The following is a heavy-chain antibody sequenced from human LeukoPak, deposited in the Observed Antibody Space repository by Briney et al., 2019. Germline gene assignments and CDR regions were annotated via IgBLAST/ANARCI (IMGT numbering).Heavy chain of an antibody. V-gene: IGHV1-69*13. J-gene: IGHJ4*02. D-gene: IGHD3-16*02. Sequence: SVKVSCKASGGTFSSYAISWVRQAPGQGLEWMGGIIPIFGTANYAQKFQGRVTITADESTSTAYMELSSLRSEDTAVYYCARSTFGGVIVNYYFDYWGQGTLVTVSS. CDR3: ARSTFGGVIVNYYFDY. CDR2: IIPIFGTA. CDR1: GGTFSSYA.